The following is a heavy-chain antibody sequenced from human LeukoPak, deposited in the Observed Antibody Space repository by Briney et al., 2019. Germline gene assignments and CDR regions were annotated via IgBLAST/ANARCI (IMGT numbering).Heavy chain of an antibody. CDR3: AEIGSSGWSFGY. CDR1: GFTFSNYA. V-gene: IGHV3-23*01. Sequence: GGSLRLSCAASGFTFSNYAMNWVRQAPGKGLEWVSFISASGGATYYADSVKGRFTISRDNSKNTLYLQMNSLRAEDTAVYYCAEIGSSGWSFGYWGQGTLVTVSS. J-gene: IGHJ4*02. CDR2: ISASGGAT. D-gene: IGHD6-19*01.